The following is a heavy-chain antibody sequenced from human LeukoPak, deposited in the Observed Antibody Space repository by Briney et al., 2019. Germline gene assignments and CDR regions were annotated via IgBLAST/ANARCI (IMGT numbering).Heavy chain of an antibody. D-gene: IGHD6-19*01. CDR2: IHSSGSTM. Sequence: GGSLRLSCAASGFTFSSYNMHWVRLAPGRGLEWVSYIHSSGSTMHYGDSVRGRFTTSRDNAKNSLDLQMNSLRDEDTAIYCCVRSSRWLTLDSWGQGTLVTVSS. J-gene: IGHJ4*02. CDR3: VRSSRWLTLDS. CDR1: GFTFSSYN. V-gene: IGHV3-48*02.